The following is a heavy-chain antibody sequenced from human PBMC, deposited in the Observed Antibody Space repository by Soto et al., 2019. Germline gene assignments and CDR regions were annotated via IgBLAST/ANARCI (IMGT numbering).Heavy chain of an antibody. CDR2: INHSGST. Sequence: ASETLSLTCAVYGGSFSGYYWSWIRQPPGKGLEWIGEINHSGSTNYNPSLKSRVTISVDTSKNQFSLKLSSVTAADTAVYYCARGGYYGSGSYYSGYYYYGMDVWGQGTTVTVSS. V-gene: IGHV4-34*01. CDR1: GGSFSGYY. D-gene: IGHD3-10*01. CDR3: ARGGYYGSGSYYSGYYYYGMDV. J-gene: IGHJ6*02.